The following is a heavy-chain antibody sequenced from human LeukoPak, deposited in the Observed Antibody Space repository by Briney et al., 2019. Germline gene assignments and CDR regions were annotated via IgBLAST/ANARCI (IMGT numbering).Heavy chain of an antibody. CDR3: ARRRDGYNYYFDY. J-gene: IGHJ4*02. CDR1: GYSFTSYW. D-gene: IGHD5-24*01. Sequence: GESLQIPSKGSGYSFTSYWIGWVRQMPGKGLEGMGIIYPGDSDTRYSPSFQGQVTISADKSISTAYLQWSSLKASDTAMYYCARRRDGYNYYFDYWGQGTLVTVSS. V-gene: IGHV5-51*01. CDR2: IYPGDSDT.